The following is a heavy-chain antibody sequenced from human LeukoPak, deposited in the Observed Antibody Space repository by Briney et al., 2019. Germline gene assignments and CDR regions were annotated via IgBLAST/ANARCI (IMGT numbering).Heavy chain of an antibody. CDR1: GGSISSSSYY. CDR3: ARVLMVVGWLNYYYYMDV. J-gene: IGHJ6*03. D-gene: IGHD1-26*01. V-gene: IGHV4-39*07. CDR2: IYYSGST. Sequence: PSETLSLTCTVSGGSISSSSYYWGWIRQPPGKGLEWIGSIYYSGSTYYNPSLKSRVTISVDTSKNQFSLKLSSVTAADTAVYYCARVLMVVGWLNYYYYMDVWGKGTTVTVSS.